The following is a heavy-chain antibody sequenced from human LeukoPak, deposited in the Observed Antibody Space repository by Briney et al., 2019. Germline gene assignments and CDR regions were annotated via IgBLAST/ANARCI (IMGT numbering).Heavy chain of an antibody. CDR3: ARRQVLRFLERNWFDP. J-gene: IGHJ5*02. V-gene: IGHV4-34*01. CDR1: GGSFSGYY. Sequence: SETLSLTCAVYGGSFSGYYWSWIRQPPGKGLEWIGEINHSGSTNYNPSLKSRVTVSVDTSKNQFSLKLSSVTAADTAVYYCARRQVLRFLERNWFDPWGQGTLVTVSS. CDR2: INHSGST. D-gene: IGHD3-3*01.